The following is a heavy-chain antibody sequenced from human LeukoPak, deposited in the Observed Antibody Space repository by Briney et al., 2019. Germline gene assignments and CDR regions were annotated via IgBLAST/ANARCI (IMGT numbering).Heavy chain of an antibody. CDR2: IYPGDSET. CDR3: ARVGAPDQLLGDFFDY. V-gene: IGHV5-51*01. CDR1: GYSFINYW. J-gene: IGHJ4*02. Sequence: LGESLKISCKGSGYSFINYWIAWVRQMPGKGLEWMGIIYPGDSETDYSPSFQGQVTISVDKSISTAYLQWSSLKASDSAMYYCARVGAPDQLLGDFFDYWGQGILVTVSS. D-gene: IGHD1-26*01.